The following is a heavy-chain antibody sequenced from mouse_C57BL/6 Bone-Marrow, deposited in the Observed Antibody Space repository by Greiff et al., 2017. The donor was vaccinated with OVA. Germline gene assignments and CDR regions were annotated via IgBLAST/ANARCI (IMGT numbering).Heavy chain of an antibody. CDR1: GFTFSSYA. CDR3: TRDPAYYYGSSCWYFDV. J-gene: IGHJ1*03. Sequence: LQQSGEGLVKPGGSLKLSCAASGFTFSSYAMSWVRQTPEKRLEWVAYISSGGDYIYYADTVKGRFTISRDNARNTLYLQMNSLKSEDTAMYYCTRDPAYYYGSSCWYFDVWGTGTTVTVSS. V-gene: IGHV5-9-1*02. CDR2: ISSGGDYI. D-gene: IGHD1-1*01.